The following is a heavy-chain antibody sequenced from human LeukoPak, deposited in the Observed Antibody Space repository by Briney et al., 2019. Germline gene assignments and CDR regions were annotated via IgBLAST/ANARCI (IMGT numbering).Heavy chain of an antibody. CDR2: VYHNGET. Sequence: KPSETLSLTCTVSGGSISSSSYYWGWIRQSPGTGLEWIGSVYHNGETYYNPSLKSRVIISVDTSKNEFSLRLTSVTAADTAVYYCVTPRSWELSDMAVWGKGTTVIVSS. D-gene: IGHD1-26*01. CDR1: GGSISSSSYY. V-gene: IGHV4-39*07. J-gene: IGHJ6*03. CDR3: VTPRSWELSDMAV.